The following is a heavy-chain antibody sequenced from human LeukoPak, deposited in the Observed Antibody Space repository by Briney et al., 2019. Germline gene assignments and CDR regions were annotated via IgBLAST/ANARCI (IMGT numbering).Heavy chain of an antibody. CDR3: ARDFYHYNTSGRHSGGFDN. J-gene: IGHJ5*02. V-gene: IGHV1-69*05. Sequence: ASVNLSCNASGGTFINFAFNWVRQAPGPGLEWMGGMIPLLGTVMYAQPLQGRVTMTRDMSTSTDYMELSSLRSEDTAVYYCARDFYHYNTSGRHSGGFDNWGQGTLITVSS. CDR2: MIPLLGTV. CDR1: GGTFINFA. D-gene: IGHD3-22*01.